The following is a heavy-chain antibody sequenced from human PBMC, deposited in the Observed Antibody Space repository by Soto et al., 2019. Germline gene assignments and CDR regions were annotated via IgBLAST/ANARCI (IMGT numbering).Heavy chain of an antibody. Sequence: QVQLQESGPGLVKPSETLSLTCTVSGGSISSYYWSWIRQPPGKGLEWIGYIYYSGSTNYNPSLKTRVTISVDTAKNQFSLKLSSVTAADTAVYYCARSPYYYGSGTSIASDYYYGMDVWGQGTTVTVSS. CDR2: IYYSGST. D-gene: IGHD3-10*01. CDR1: GGSISSYY. V-gene: IGHV4-59*01. CDR3: ARSPYYYGSGTSIASDYYYGMDV. J-gene: IGHJ6*02.